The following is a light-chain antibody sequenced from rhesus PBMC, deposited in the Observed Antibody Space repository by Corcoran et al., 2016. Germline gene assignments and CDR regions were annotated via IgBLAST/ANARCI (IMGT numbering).Light chain of an antibody. V-gene: IGKV1-94*01. J-gene: IGKJ2*01. CDR2: AAS. Sequence: DIQMTQSPSSLSASVGDRVTVTCRASQGIIKEVSWYQQKPGKAPTLLSFAASWLQTGVASRCSGGGSGTDYTRTLSRLQPEDIATYYFLQGYTAPCGFGPGAKVEIK. CDR3: LQGYTAPCG. CDR1: QGIIKE.